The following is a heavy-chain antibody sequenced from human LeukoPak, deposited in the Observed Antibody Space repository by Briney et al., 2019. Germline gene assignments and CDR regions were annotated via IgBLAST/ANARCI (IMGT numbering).Heavy chain of an antibody. CDR2: INHSGST. CDR1: GGSFSGYY. CDR3: ARGSIAAAGTGVWFDP. Sequence: PSETLSLTCAVYGGSFSGYYWSWIRQPPGKGLEWIGEINHSGSTNYNPSLKSRVTISVDTSKNQSSLKLSSVTAADTAVYYCARGSIAAAGTGVWFDPWGQGTLVTVSS. V-gene: IGHV4-34*01. D-gene: IGHD6-13*01. J-gene: IGHJ5*02.